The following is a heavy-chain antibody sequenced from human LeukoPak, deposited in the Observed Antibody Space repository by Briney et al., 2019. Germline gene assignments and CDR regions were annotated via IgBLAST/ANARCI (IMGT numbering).Heavy chain of an antibody. CDR2: ISSSGSTI. D-gene: IGHD6-19*01. Sequence: GGSLRLSCAASGFTFSSYEMNWVRQAPGKGLEWVSYISSSGSTIYYADSVKGRFTISRDNAKNSLYLQMNSLRAEDTAVYYCARSPTGSGWYYFDYWGQGTLVTVSS. CDR3: ARSPTGSGWYYFDY. J-gene: IGHJ4*02. CDR1: GFTFSSYE. V-gene: IGHV3-48*03.